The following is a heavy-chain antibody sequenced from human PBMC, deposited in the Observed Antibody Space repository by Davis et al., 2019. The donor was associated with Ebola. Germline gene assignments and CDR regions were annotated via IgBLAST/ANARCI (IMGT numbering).Heavy chain of an antibody. CDR3: AQAAAGTDWYFDL. CDR1: GYSFTSYW. Sequence: PGGSLRLSCKSSGYSFTSYWIGWVRQMPGKGLEWMGIIYPGDSDTRYSPSFQGQVTISADKSISTAYLQWSSLKASDTAMYYCAQAAAGTDWYFDLWGRGTLVTVSS. J-gene: IGHJ2*01. CDR2: IYPGDSDT. D-gene: IGHD6-13*01. V-gene: IGHV5-51*03.